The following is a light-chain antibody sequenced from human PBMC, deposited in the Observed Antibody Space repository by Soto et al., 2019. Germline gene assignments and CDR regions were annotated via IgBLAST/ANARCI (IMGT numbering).Light chain of an antibody. J-gene: IGLJ1*01. Sequence: QSVLTQPPSVSAAPGQKVTISCSGSSSNIGNNYVSWYQQLPGTAPKLLIYENNKRPSGFPDRFSGSKSGTSATLGITGLQTGDEADYYCGTWDSSLSAGVFGTGTKLTVL. CDR3: GTWDSSLSAGV. CDR1: SSNIGNNY. CDR2: ENN. V-gene: IGLV1-51*02.